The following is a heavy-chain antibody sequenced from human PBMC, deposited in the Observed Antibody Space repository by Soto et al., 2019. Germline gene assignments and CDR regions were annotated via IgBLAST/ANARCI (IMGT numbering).Heavy chain of an antibody. Sequence: QLQLQESGPGLVKPSETLSLTCTVSGGSISSSSYYWGWIRQPPGKGLEWIGSIYYSGSTYYNPSLKSRVTISVDTSKNQFSLKLSSVTAADTAVYYCARLHSGLWFGDTPRFVDYWGQGTLVTVSS. CDR1: GGSISSSSYY. V-gene: IGHV4-39*01. J-gene: IGHJ4*02. CDR2: IYYSGST. D-gene: IGHD3-10*01. CDR3: ARLHSGLWFGDTPRFVDY.